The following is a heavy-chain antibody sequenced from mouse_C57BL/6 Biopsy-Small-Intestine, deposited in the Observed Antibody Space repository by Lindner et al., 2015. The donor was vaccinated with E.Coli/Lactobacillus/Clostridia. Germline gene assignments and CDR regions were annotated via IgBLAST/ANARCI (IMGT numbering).Heavy chain of an antibody. Sequence: VQLQESGPELVKPGASVKMSCKASGYTFISYVIHWVKQKPGQGLEWIGYINPFNDGTKYNEKFKGKATLTLDKSSSTAYMELSSLTSEDSAVYYCARRGSKIAMDYWGQGTSVTVSS. CDR3: ARRGSKIAMDY. J-gene: IGHJ4*01. V-gene: IGHV1-14*01. CDR2: INPFNDGT. D-gene: IGHD2-5*01. CDR1: GYTFISYV.